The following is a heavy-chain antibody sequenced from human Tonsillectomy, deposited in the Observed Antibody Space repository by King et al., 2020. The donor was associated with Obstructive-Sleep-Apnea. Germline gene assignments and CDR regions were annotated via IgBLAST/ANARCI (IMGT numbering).Heavy chain of an antibody. CDR3: ARDRGGIYFDSRGYLPGTLQH. D-gene: IGHD3-22*01. J-gene: IGHJ1*01. V-gene: IGHV3-30-3*01. CDR2: ISYDGSNK. CDR1: GFTFSYYA. Sequence: HVQLVESGGGVVQPGGSLRLSCAASGFTFSYYAMHWVRQAPGKGLEWVAVISYDGSNKYYADSVKGRFTISRDNSKNTLYLQMNSLRAEDTAVSYCARDRGGIYFDSRGYLPGTLQHWGQGTLVTVSS.